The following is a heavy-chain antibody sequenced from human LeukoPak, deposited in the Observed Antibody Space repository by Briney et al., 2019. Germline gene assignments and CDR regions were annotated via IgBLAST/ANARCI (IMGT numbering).Heavy chain of an antibody. V-gene: IGHV4-39*01. CDR2: IYYSGST. D-gene: IGHD1-26*01. CDR3: ARQGSGNYLSPVNY. J-gene: IGHJ4*02. CDR1: SGSISSSSYL. Sequence: SETLSRTCTASSGSISSSSYLWGWIRQPPGKGLELIGTIYYSGSTYYNPSLKSRVTISVDTSKNQFSLKLSSVTAADTAVYYCARQGSGNYLSPVNYWGQGTLVSVSS.